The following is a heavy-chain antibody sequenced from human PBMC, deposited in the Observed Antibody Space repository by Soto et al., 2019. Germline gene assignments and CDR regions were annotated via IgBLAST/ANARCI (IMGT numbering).Heavy chain of an antibody. V-gene: IGHV3-74*01. CDR2: INSDGSST. Sequence: GGSLRLSCAASGFTFSSYWMHWVRQAPGKGLVWVSRINSDGSSTSYADSVKGRFTISRDNAKNTLYLQMNSLRAEDTAVYYCARVSTTSGYYYEKAPFDYWGQGTLVTVS. J-gene: IGHJ4*02. D-gene: IGHD3-22*01. CDR1: GFTFSSYW. CDR3: ARVSTTSGYYYEKAPFDY.